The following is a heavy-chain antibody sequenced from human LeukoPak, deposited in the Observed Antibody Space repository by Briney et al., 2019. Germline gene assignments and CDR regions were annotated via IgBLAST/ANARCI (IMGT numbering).Heavy chain of an antibody. CDR1: GFTFSDYY. CDR3: ARVGELGIIYFDY. CDR2: ISSSATTI. V-gene: IGHV3-11*01. D-gene: IGHD7-27*01. Sequence: SGGSLRLSCVASGFTFSDYYMSWIRQAPGKGLEWVSYISSSATTIYYADSVKGRFTISRDNAKNSLDLQMNSLRAEDTAVYYCARVGELGIIYFDYWGQGTLVTVSS. J-gene: IGHJ4*02.